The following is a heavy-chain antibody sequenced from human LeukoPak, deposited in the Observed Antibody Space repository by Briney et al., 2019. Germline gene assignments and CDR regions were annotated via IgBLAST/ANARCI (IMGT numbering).Heavy chain of an antibody. CDR1: GGSIISNNW. CDR3: ARDHYTANWYFDY. Sequence: SETLSLTCAVSGGSIISNNWWSWVRQPPGKGLEWIGEIHHSGSTNYNPSLKSRVTISVDKSKNQFYLKLSSVTAADTAVYYCARDHYTANWYFDYWGQGTLVTVSS. V-gene: IGHV4-4*02. J-gene: IGHJ4*02. CDR2: IHHSGST. D-gene: IGHD3-3*01.